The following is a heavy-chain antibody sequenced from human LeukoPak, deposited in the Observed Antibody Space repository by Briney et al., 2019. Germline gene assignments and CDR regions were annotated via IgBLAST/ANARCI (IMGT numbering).Heavy chain of an antibody. J-gene: IGHJ3*02. V-gene: IGHV1-46*01. Sequence: GASVKVSYKASGYTFTSYYMHWVRQAPGQGLEWMGIINPSGGSTSYAQKFQGRVTMTRDTSTSTVYMELSSLRSEDTAVYYCARHDRVRDGYNLGAFDIWGQGTMVTVSS. CDR3: ARHDRVRDGYNLGAFDI. CDR1: GYTFTSYY. CDR2: INPSGGST. D-gene: IGHD5-24*01.